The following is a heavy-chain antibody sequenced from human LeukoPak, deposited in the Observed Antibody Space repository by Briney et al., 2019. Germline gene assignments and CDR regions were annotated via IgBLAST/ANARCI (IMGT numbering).Heavy chain of an antibody. CDR2: INHSGST. V-gene: IGHV4-34*01. J-gene: IGHJ5*02. CDR3: ARAVAAAGTPWWFDP. CDR1: GGSSTGYY. D-gene: IGHD6-13*01. Sequence: PETLSLTCAVYGGSSTGYYWSWIPHPPGEGLEWIGEINHSGSTNYNPSLKSRVTISVDTSKNQFSLKLSSVTAADTAVYYCARAVAAAGTPWWFDPWGQGTLVTVSS.